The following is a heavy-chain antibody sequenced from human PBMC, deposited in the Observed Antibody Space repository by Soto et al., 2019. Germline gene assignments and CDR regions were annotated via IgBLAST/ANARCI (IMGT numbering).Heavy chain of an antibody. D-gene: IGHD6-6*01. CDR1: GFSLRTSGVC. CDR3: ARRAAYSSSYFFDY. V-gene: IGHV2-70*01. CDR2: VDWDDDK. Sequence: SGPTLVNPTQTLTLTCTFSGFSLRTSGVCVSWIRQPPGKALEWLALVDWDDDKYYNTSLRTRLTISRDTSKNQVILTMTNMDPVDTATYYCARRAAYSSSYFFDYWGQGSLVTVYS. J-gene: IGHJ4*02.